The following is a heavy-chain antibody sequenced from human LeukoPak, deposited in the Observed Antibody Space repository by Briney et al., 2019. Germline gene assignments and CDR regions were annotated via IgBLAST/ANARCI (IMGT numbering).Heavy chain of an antibody. Sequence: GESLKISCKGSGYSFTSYWVGWVRQMPGKGLEWMGIIYPGDSDTRYSPSFQGQVTISADKSISTAYLQWSSLKASDTAMYYCARLNYYDSSGYSGDFDYWGQGTLVTVSS. CDR3: ARLNYYDSSGYSGDFDY. CDR1: GYSFTSYW. CDR2: IYPGDSDT. V-gene: IGHV5-51*01. J-gene: IGHJ4*02. D-gene: IGHD3-22*01.